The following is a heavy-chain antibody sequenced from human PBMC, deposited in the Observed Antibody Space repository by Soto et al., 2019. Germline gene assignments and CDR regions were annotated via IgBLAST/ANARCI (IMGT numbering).Heavy chain of an antibody. J-gene: IGHJ4*02. V-gene: IGHV3-23*01. CDR1: GFTFSSYA. D-gene: IGHD3-10*01. Sequence: EVQLLESGGGLVQPGGSLRLSCAASGFTFSSYAMSWVRQAPGKGLEWVSAISGSGGSTYYAVSVKGRFTISRDNSKNPLYLQMTSLRAEDTSVYYCAKASGWFGEFDYWGQGTLVTVSS. CDR2: ISGSGGST. CDR3: AKASGWFGEFDY.